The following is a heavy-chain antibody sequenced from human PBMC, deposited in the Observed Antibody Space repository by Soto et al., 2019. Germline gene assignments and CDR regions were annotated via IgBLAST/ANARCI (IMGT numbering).Heavy chain of an antibody. J-gene: IGHJ4*02. CDR1: GGSFSGYY. D-gene: IGHD3-22*01. Sequence: PSETLSLTCAVYGGSFSGYYWSWIRQPPGKGLEWIGETNHSGSTNYNPSLKSRVTISVDTSKNQFSLKLSSVTAADTAVYYCARVTYYYDSSGYYPDYWGQGTLVPVSS. CDR3: ARVTYYYDSSGYYPDY. CDR2: TNHSGST. V-gene: IGHV4-34*01.